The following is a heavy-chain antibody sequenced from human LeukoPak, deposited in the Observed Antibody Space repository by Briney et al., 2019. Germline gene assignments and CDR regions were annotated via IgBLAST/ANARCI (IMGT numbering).Heavy chain of an antibody. D-gene: IGHD1-26*01. CDR2: INHSGST. CDR1: GESFSGYY. J-gene: IGHJ4*02. Sequence: KPSETLSLTCAVYGESFSGYYWSWVRQPPGKGLEWVGEINHSGSTNYNPSLKSRVTISVDTSKNQFSLKLSSVTAADTAVYYCARVRYSGSYYFVYYFDYWGEGTLVTVSS. V-gene: IGHV4-34*01. CDR3: ARVRYSGSYYFVYYFDY.